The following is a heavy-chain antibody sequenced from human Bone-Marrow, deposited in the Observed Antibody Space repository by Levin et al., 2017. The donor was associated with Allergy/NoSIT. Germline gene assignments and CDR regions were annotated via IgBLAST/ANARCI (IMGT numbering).Heavy chain of an antibody. J-gene: IGHJ4*02. CDR3: VRDHIFAFDY. CDR2: ITLSSSAT. V-gene: IGHV3-48*02. Sequence: GESLKISCEASGFTFRSYSMNWVRQAPGKGLEWISYITLSSSATYYADSVKGRYTISRDDAKNSLYMQMNSLRDEDTGVYYCVRDHIFAFDYWGRGLLVTVSS. D-gene: IGHD3-3*02. CDR1: GFTFRSYS.